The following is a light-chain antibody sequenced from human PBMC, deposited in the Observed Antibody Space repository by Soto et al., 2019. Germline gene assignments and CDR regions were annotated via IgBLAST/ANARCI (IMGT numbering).Light chain of an antibody. CDR3: QQYNNWPRAT. CDR1: QSISSN. J-gene: IGKJ4*01. Sequence: VMKQPPATLSGSQGDRATLSCRASQSISSNLAWYQQKPGQAPRLLMFRTASRATGFPASFSGSGSGTEFNLTISSLQSADFGVYYCQQYNNWPRATVGGGTKVEIK. V-gene: IGKV3-15*01. CDR2: RTA.